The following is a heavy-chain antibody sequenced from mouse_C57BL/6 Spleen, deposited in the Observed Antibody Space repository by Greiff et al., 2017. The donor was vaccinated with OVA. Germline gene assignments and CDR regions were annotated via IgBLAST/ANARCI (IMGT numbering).Heavy chain of an antibody. CDR2: INPYNGGT. Sequence: EVQLQQSGPVLVKPGASVKMPCKASGYTFTDYYMNWVKQSHGKSLEWIGVINPYNGGTSYNQKFKGKATLTVDKSSSTAYMELNSLTSEDSAVYYCAREELRLQDYWGQGTTLTVSS. CDR3: AREELRLQDY. J-gene: IGHJ2*01. CDR1: GYTFTDYY. D-gene: IGHD3-2*02. V-gene: IGHV1-19*01.